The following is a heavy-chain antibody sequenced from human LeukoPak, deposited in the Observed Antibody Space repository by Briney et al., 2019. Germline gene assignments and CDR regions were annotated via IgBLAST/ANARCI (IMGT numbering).Heavy chain of an antibody. CDR3: ASDYYYDSSGYHVLEPYGSDH. J-gene: IGHJ4*02. D-gene: IGHD3-22*01. CDR2: IYHSGST. CDR1: GGSISSSNW. Sequence: PSGTLSLTCAVSGGSISSSNWWSWVRQPPGKGLEWIGEIYHSGSTYYNSSLKSRVTISVDTSKNQFSLKLSSVTAADTAVYYCASDYYYDSSGYHVLEPYGSDHWGQGTRVTVSS. V-gene: IGHV4-4*02.